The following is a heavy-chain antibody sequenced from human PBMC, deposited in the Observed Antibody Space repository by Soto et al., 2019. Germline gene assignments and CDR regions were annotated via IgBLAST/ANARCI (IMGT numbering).Heavy chain of an antibody. CDR3: ARQIAAAAFDI. CDR1: EFTFSNYA. V-gene: IGHV3-23*01. J-gene: IGHJ3*02. D-gene: IGHD6-13*01. Sequence: GGSLRLSCAASEFTFSNYAMSWVRQAPGKGLEWVSAISYGGGTTYYADSVKGRFTISRDNSKNSLYLQMNSLRAEDTAVYSCARQIAAAAFDIWGQGTMVTVSS. CDR2: ISYGGGTT.